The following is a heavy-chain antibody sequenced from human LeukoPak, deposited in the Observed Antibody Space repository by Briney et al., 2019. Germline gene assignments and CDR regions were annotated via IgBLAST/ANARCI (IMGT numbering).Heavy chain of an antibody. Sequence: GGSLRLSCAASGFTFSSYGMHWVRQAPGKGLEWVAFIRYDGSNKYYADSVKGRFTISRDNSKNTLYLQMNSLRAEDTAVYYCAKDRHYYGSGSYPFDYWGQGTLVTVSS. V-gene: IGHV3-30*02. CDR3: AKDRHYYGSGSYPFDY. CDR1: GFTFSSYG. J-gene: IGHJ4*02. CDR2: IRYDGSNK. D-gene: IGHD3-10*01.